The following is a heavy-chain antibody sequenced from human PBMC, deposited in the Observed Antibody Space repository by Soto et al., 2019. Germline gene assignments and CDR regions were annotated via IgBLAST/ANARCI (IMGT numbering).Heavy chain of an antibody. V-gene: IGHV3-64*01. D-gene: IGHD2-2*01. CDR1: GFTFSSYA. CDR3: AGYCSSTSCQDDAFDI. J-gene: IGHJ3*02. CDR2: ISSNGGST. Sequence: EVQLVESGGGLVQPGGSLRLSCAASGFTFSSYAMHWVRQAPGKGLEYVSAISSNGGSTYYANSVKGRFTISRDNSKNTLYLQMGSLRAEDMAVYYCAGYCSSTSCQDDAFDIWGQGTMVTVSS.